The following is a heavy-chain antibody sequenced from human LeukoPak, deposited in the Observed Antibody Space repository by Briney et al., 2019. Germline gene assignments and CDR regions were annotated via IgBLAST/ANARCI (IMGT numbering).Heavy chain of an antibody. V-gene: IGHV1-18*01. J-gene: IGHJ6*04. CDR1: GYTFTTYG. CDR3: ARDGQQQLVQVYYYGMDV. Sequence: ASVKVSCKASGYTFTTYGITWVRQAPGQGLEWMGWISAYNGNTNYAQKLQGRVTMTTDTSTSTAYMELRSLRSDDTAVYYCARDGQQQLVQVYYYGMDVWGKGTTVTVSS. D-gene: IGHD6-13*01. CDR2: ISAYNGNT.